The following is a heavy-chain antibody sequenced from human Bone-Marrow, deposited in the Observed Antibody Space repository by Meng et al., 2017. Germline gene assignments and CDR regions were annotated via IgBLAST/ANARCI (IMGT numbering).Heavy chain of an antibody. J-gene: IGHJ4*02. Sequence: ASVNVSCKASGYTFTGYYMHWVRQAPGQGLEWMGWINPNSGGTNYAQKFQGRVTMTRDTSISTAYMELSRLRSDDTAVYYCARGYDILIGYYTFFDYWGQGTLVTVSS. CDR1: GYTFTGYY. D-gene: IGHD3-9*01. CDR3: ARGYDILIGYYTFFDY. V-gene: IGHV1-2*02. CDR2: INPNSGGT.